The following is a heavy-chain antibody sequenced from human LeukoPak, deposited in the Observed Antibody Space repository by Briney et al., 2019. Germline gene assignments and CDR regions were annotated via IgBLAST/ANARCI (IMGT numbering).Heavy chain of an antibody. J-gene: IGHJ4*02. V-gene: IGHV3-30*04. CDR1: GFTFSSYA. D-gene: IGHD1-26*01. CDR3: ARLGGSYAFDY. Sequence: GGSLRLSCAASGFTFSSYAMHWVRQAPGKGLEWVAVISYDGRNKYYTDSVKGRFPISRDNSKNTLYLQMNSLRAEDTAVYYCARLGGSYAFDYWGQGTLVTVSS. CDR2: ISYDGRNK.